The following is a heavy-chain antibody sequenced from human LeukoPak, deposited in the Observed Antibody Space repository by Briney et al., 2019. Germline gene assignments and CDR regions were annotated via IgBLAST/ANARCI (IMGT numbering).Heavy chain of an antibody. V-gene: IGHV1-2*02. CDR1: GYTFTGHY. CDR3: ARCFFGSSWVFAL. Sequence: ASVNVSCKASGYTFTGHYFHWVRQAPGQGLGWVGWINPYTGATKTAQRFQGRVTLTRDTSISTSSMALSRLSSDATAVYYCARCFFGSSWVFALWGQGTLVSV. J-gene: IGHJ4*02. D-gene: IGHD6-13*01. CDR2: INPYTGAT.